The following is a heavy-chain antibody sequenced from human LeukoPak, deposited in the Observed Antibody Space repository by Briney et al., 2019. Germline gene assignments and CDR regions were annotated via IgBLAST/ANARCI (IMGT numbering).Heavy chain of an antibody. CDR1: AFTFSRYG. CDR2: IWYDGSDK. Sequence: GGSLRLSCAASAFTFSRYGMHWVRQAPGKGLEWVAVIWYDGSDKYYTDSVRGRFTISRDNSKNTLYLHMNSLRAEDTAVYYCARERVAAGTDAIDIWGQGKMVTVSS. J-gene: IGHJ3*02. V-gene: IGHV3-33*01. D-gene: IGHD6-13*01. CDR3: ARERVAAGTDAIDI.